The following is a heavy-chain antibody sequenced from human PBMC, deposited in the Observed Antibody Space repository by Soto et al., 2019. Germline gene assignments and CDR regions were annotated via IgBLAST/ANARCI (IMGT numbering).Heavy chain of an antibody. V-gene: IGHV3-30-3*01. Sequence: GGSLRLSCAASGFTFSSYAMHWVRQAPGKGLEWVAVISYDGSNKYYADSVKGRFTISRDNSKNTLYLQMNSLRAEDTAVYYCARGYGEVNNYYYYGMDVWGQGTTVTVSS. J-gene: IGHJ6*02. D-gene: IGHD5-18*01. CDR3: ARGYGEVNNYYYYGMDV. CDR2: ISYDGSNK. CDR1: GFTFSSYA.